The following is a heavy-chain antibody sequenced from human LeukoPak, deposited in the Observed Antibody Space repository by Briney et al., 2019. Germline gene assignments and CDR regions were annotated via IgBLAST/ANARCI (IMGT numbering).Heavy chain of an antibody. D-gene: IGHD4-17*01. CDR3: TKDPNGDYVGAFDP. Sequence: GGSLRLSCAASGFTFSSFAMTWVRQAPGKGLEWVSSITGSHGRSYNTDSVEGRFTISRDNSQNTLYLQMNNLRAEDTAFYYCTKDPNGDYVGAFDPWGQGTLVTVSS. CDR1: GFTFSSFA. V-gene: IGHV3-23*01. J-gene: IGHJ5*02. CDR2: ITGSHGRS.